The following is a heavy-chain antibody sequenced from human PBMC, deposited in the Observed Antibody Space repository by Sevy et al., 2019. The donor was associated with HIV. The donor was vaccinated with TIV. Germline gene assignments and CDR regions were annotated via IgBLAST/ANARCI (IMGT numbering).Heavy chain of an antibody. Sequence: GGSLRLSCAASGFTFSSYDMHWVRQATGKGLEWVSAIGTAGDTYYPGSVKGRFTISRENAKNSWYLQMNSLRAGDTAVYYCARAAIVDEGDDAFDIWGQGTMVTVSS. CDR2: IGTAGDT. J-gene: IGHJ3*02. CDR1: GFTFSSYD. V-gene: IGHV3-13*01. D-gene: IGHD3-22*01. CDR3: ARAAIVDEGDDAFDI.